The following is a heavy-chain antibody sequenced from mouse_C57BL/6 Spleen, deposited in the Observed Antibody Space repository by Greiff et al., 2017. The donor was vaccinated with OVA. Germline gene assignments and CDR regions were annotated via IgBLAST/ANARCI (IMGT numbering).Heavy chain of an antibody. Sequence: VQLKESGPELVKPGASVKMSCKASGYTFTDYNMHWVKQSHGKSLEWIGYINPNNGGTSYNQKFKGKATLTVNKSSSTAYMELRSLTSEDSAVYYCAKALLLRSYYFDYWGQGTTLTVSS. CDR2: INPNNGGT. J-gene: IGHJ2*01. D-gene: IGHD1-1*01. CDR3: AKALLLRSYYFDY. V-gene: IGHV1-22*01. CDR1: GYTFTDYN.